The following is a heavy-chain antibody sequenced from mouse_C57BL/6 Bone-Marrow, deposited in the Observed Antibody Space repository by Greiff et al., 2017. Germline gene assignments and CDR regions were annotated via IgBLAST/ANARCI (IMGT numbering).Heavy chain of an antibody. CDR2: ISSGGDYI. V-gene: IGHV5-9-1*02. CDR1: GFTFSSYA. J-gene: IGHJ4*01. D-gene: IGHD2-4*01. Sequence: EVMLVESGEGLVKPGGSLKLSCAASGFTFSSYAMSWVRQTPEKRLEWVAYISSGGDYIYYADTVKGRFTISRDNARNTLYLQMSSLKSEDTAMYYCTREEIYDYDVYYYARDDWGQGTSVTVSS. CDR3: TREEIYDYDVYYYARDD.